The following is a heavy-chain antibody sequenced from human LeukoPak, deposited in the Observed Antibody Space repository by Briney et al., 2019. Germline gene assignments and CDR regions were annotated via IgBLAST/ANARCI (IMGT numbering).Heavy chain of an antibody. CDR2: IYYSGST. CDR1: GGSISSYY. J-gene: IGHJ3*02. D-gene: IGHD3-22*01. Sequence: SETLSLTCTVSGGSISSYYWSWIRQPPGKGLEWIGYIYYSGSTNYNPSLKGRVTISVDTSKNQFSLKLSSVTAADTAVYYCAGSGYYTGDAFDIWGQGTMVTVSS. CDR3: AGSGYYTGDAFDI. V-gene: IGHV4-59*08.